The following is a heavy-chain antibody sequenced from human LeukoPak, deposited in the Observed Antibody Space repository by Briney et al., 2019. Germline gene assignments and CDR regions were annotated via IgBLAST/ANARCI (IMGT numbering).Heavy chain of an antibody. CDR3: ARGSEIAAPGTGCYFDY. CDR2: INHSGST. D-gene: IGHD6-13*01. Sequence: PSETLSLTCAVYGGSFSGYYWSWIRQPPGKGLEWIGEINHSGSTNYNPSLKSRVTISVDTSKNQFSLKLSSVIAADTAVYYCARGSEIAAPGTGCYFDYWGQGTLVTVYS. V-gene: IGHV4-34*01. CDR1: GGSFSGYY. J-gene: IGHJ4*02.